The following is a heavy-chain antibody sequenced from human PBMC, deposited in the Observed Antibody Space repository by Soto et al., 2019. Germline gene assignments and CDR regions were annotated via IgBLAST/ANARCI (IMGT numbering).Heavy chain of an antibody. D-gene: IGHD3-3*01. CDR3: ARPQNGDYYDFWSGYYTPYYGMDV. CDR1: GFTVSSNY. CDR2: IYSGGST. J-gene: IGHJ6*02. V-gene: IGHV3-53*01. Sequence: GGSLRLSCAASGFTVSSNYMSWVRQAPGKGLEWVSVIYSGGSTYYADSVKGRFTISRDNSKNTLYLQMNSLRAEDTAVYYRARPQNGDYYDFWSGYYTPYYGMDVWGQGTTVTVSS.